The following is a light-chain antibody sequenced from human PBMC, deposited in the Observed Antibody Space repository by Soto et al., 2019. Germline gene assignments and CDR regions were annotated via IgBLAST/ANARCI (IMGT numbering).Light chain of an antibody. J-gene: IGKJ5*01. CDR1: QSVRSN. Sequence: LSVSPGARATLSCRSSQSVRSNLAWYQQKPGQAPRLLIYGASTRATGIPARFSGTGSGTEFTLTIRSLQSEDFALYYCQQYNNWPPINCGQGKRRAIK. V-gene: IGKV3-15*01. CDR3: QQYNNWPPIN. CDR2: GAS.